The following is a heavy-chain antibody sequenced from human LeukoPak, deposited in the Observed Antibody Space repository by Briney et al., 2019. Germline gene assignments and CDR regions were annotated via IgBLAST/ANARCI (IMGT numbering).Heavy chain of an antibody. CDR2: IYYSGST. V-gene: IGHV4-59*01. Sequence: SETLSLTCTVSGGSISSYYWSWIRQPPGKGLEWIGYIYYSGSTNYNPSLKSRVTISVDTSKNQFSLKPSSVTAADTAVYYCARDGTYYYGSGSYYSSFDAFDIWGQGTMVTVSS. CDR1: GGSISSYY. J-gene: IGHJ3*02. D-gene: IGHD3-10*01. CDR3: ARDGTYYYGSGSYYSSFDAFDI.